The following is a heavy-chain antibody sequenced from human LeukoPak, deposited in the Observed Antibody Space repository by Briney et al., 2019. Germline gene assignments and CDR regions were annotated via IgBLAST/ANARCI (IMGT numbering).Heavy chain of an antibody. D-gene: IGHD3-10*01. CDR2: ISSSSSYI. J-gene: IGHJ3*02. CDR3: ARDDRGSGSYYTPSDAFDI. V-gene: IGHV3-21*01. CDR1: GFTFSSYA. Sequence: PGGSLRLSCAASGFTFSSYAMSWVRQAPGKGLEWVSSISSSSSYIYYADSVKGRFTISRDNAKNSLYLQMNSLRAEDTAVYYCARDDRGSGSYYTPSDAFDIWGQGTMVTVSS.